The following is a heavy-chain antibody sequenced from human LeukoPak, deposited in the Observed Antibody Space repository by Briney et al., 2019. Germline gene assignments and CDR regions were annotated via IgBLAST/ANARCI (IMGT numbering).Heavy chain of an antibody. J-gene: IGHJ5*02. V-gene: IGHV3-48*01. CDR1: GGSISSSS. D-gene: IGHD3-3*01. CDR3: ARGVDFWSGYYYNWFDP. CDR2: ISSSSSTI. Sequence: PSETLSLTCTVSGGSISSSSYYWGWIRQPPGKGLEWVSYISSSSSTIYYADSVKGRFTISRDNAKNSLYLQMNSLRAEDTAVYYCARGVDFWSGYYYNWFDPWGQGTLVTVSS.